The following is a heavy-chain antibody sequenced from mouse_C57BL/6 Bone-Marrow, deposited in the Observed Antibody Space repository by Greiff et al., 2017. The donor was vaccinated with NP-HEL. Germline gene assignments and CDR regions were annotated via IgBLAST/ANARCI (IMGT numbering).Heavy chain of an antibody. D-gene: IGHD2-2*01. CDR3: ARWLRLYFDY. Sequence: EVQLVESGGGLVKPGGSLKLSCAASGFTFSSYAMSWVRQTPEKRLEWVATISDGGSYTYYPDNVKGRFTLSRDNAKNNLYLQMSHLKSEDTAMYYCARWLRLYFDYWGQGTTLTVSS. J-gene: IGHJ2*01. CDR2: ISDGGSYT. V-gene: IGHV5-4*01. CDR1: GFTFSSYA.